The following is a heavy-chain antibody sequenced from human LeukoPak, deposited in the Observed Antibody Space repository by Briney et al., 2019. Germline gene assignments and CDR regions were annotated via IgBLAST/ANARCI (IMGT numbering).Heavy chain of an antibody. J-gene: IGHJ5*02. Sequence: ASVKVSCKASGYTFTGYYMHWVRQAPGQGLEWMGWINPKSGGTNYAKKFQGRVTMTRDTSISTAFMESSRLTSDDTAVYYCARDLAAITTGSHNWFDPWGQGTLVTVSS. V-gene: IGHV1-2*02. CDR2: INPKSGGT. CDR1: GYTFTGYY. CDR3: ARDLAAITTGSHNWFDP. D-gene: IGHD3-22*01.